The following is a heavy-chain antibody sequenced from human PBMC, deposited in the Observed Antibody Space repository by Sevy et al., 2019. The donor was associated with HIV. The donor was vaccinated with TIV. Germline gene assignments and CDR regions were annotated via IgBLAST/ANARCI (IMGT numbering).Heavy chain of an antibody. V-gene: IGHV1-24*01. CDR1: GYTLTELS. Sequence: ASVKVSCKVSGYTLTELSMHWVRQAPGKGLEWMGGFDPEDGETIYAQKFQGRVTMTEDTSTDTAYMELSSLRSEDTAVYYCSTVHYYDSSGYHNWFDPWGQGTLVTASS. CDR3: STVHYYDSSGYHNWFDP. J-gene: IGHJ5*02. CDR2: FDPEDGET. D-gene: IGHD3-22*01.